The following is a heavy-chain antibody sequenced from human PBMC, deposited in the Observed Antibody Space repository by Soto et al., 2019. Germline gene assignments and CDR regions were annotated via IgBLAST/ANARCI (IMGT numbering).Heavy chain of an antibody. J-gene: IGHJ6*02. Sequence: HPGGSLRLSCAASGFTFSSYGMHWVRQAPGKGLEWVAVISYDGSNKYYADYVKGRFTISRDNSKNTLYLQMNSLRAEDTAVYYFAKDLTPSTVVTPDYYYGMDVWVQGTTVTVSS. CDR2: ISYDGSNK. V-gene: IGHV3-30*18. D-gene: IGHD4-17*01. CDR1: GFTFSSYG. CDR3: AKDLTPSTVVTPDYYYGMDV.